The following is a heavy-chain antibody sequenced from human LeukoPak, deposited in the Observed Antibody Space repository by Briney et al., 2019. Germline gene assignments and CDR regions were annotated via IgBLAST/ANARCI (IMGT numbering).Heavy chain of an antibody. V-gene: IGHV4-39*07. D-gene: IGHD5-18*01. CDR1: GGSISSSSYY. CDR2: IYYSGST. Sequence: SETLSLTCTVSGGSISSSSYYWGWIRQPPGKGLEWIGSIYYSGSTYYNPSLKSRVTISVDTSKNQFSLKLSSVTAADTAVYYCARGTSYSYGPRRKYYFDYWGQGTLVTVSS. J-gene: IGHJ4*02. CDR3: ARGTSYSYGPRRKYYFDY.